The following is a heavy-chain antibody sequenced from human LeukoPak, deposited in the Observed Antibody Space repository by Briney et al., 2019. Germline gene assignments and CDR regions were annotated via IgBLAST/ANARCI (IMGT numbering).Heavy chain of an antibody. CDR1: GGSFSSYY. J-gene: IGHJ6*03. V-gene: IGHV4-59*01. CDR3: ARGRSSMVRGYYYYYMVV. D-gene: IGHD3-10*01. Sequence: SETLSLTCAVYGGSFSSYYWSWIRQPPGKGLEWIGYIYYSGSTNYNPSLKSRVTISVDTSKNQFSMKLSSVTAADTAVYYCARGRSSMVRGYYYYYMVVWGKGATVTISS. CDR2: IYYSGST.